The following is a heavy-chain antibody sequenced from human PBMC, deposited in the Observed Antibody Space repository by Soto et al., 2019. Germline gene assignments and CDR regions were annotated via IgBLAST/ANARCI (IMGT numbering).Heavy chain of an antibody. V-gene: IGHV4-4*02. Sequence: QVQLQESGPGLVRPSGTLSLTCAVSGDSINSNYCWTWVRQPPGKGLEWIAEIYYSGGTSYNPSLKNRLTISMDKSKNQFSLNLTSVTAADTAMYYCARYTGWGLGYWGQGTLVTVSS. D-gene: IGHD6-19*01. J-gene: IGHJ4*02. CDR1: GDSINSNYC. CDR3: ARYTGWGLGY. CDR2: IYYSGGT.